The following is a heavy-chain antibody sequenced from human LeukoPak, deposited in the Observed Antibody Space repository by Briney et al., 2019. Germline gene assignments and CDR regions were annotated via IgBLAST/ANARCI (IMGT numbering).Heavy chain of an antibody. D-gene: IGHD5-12*01. Sequence: GESLKISCKGSGYRFTSYWIGWVRQMPGKGLEWMGIIYPGDSDTRYSPSFQGQITLSVDKSISTAYLQWSSLRASDTAIDYCARHLSAYDSYFDYWGQGAQVTVSS. J-gene: IGHJ4*02. CDR2: IYPGDSDT. V-gene: IGHV5-51*01. CDR3: ARHLSAYDSYFDY. CDR1: GYRFTSYW.